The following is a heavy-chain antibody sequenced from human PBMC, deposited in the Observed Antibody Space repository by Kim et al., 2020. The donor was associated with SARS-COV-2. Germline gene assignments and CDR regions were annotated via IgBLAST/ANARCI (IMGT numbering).Heavy chain of an antibody. CDR2: IYYSGST. D-gene: IGHD3-22*01. J-gene: IGHJ6*02. Sequence: SETLSLTCTVSGGSISSGGYYWSWIRQHPGKGLEWIGYIYYSGSTYYNPSLKSRVTISVDTSKNQFSLKLSSVTAADTAVYYCARDYHSSGYRGGYYYYYGMDVWGQGTTVTVSS. V-gene: IGHV4-31*03. CDR1: GGSISSGGYY. CDR3: ARDYHSSGYRGGYYYYYGMDV.